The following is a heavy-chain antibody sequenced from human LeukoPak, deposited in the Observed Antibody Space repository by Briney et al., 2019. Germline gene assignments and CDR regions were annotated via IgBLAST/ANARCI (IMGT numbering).Heavy chain of an antibody. CDR2: ISNNGEDT. CDR3: VRGGGVVAGTYDC. D-gene: IGHD6-19*01. Sequence: GGSLRLSCVASGFTFITYAFHWVRQAPGKGLEYVSAISNNGEDTYYADSVKGRFTISRDNSKNTLYLQMGSLRAGDMAVYYCVRGGGVVAGTYDCWGQGTLVTVSS. J-gene: IGHJ4*02. V-gene: IGHV3-64*02. CDR1: GFTFITYA.